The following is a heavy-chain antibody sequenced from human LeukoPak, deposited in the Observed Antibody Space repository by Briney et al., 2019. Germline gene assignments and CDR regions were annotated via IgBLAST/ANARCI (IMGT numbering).Heavy chain of an antibody. J-gene: IGHJ4*02. V-gene: IGHV3-30-3*01. CDR1: GFTFNGYW. Sequence: PGGSLRLSCAASGFTFNGYWMSWVRQAPGKGLEWVSMISFDGSTKDYADSVKGRFTISRDNSKNTLDLQMTSLRTEDTAVYYCARGVVTAYAAFDSWGQGTLVTVSS. D-gene: IGHD2-21*02. CDR3: ARGVVTAYAAFDS. CDR2: ISFDGSTK.